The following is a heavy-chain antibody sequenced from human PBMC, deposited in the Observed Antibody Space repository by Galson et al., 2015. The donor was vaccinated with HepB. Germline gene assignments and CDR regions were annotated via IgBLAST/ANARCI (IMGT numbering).Heavy chain of an antibody. CDR2: IWYDGSNK. Sequence: SLRLSCAASGFTFSSYGMHWVRQAPGKGLEWVAVIWYDGSNKYYADSVKGRFTISRDNSKNTLYLQMNSLRAEDTAVYYCARDLYSSSWAHYYYYYGMDVWGQGTTVTVSS. V-gene: IGHV3-33*01. CDR3: ARDLYSSSWAHYYYYYGMDV. CDR1: GFTFSSYG. D-gene: IGHD6-13*01. J-gene: IGHJ6*02.